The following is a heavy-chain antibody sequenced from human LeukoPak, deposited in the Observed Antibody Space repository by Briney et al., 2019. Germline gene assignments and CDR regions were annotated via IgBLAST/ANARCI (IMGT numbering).Heavy chain of an antibody. CDR1: GGSFSGYY. CDR3: ARHGITIFGVVIKYFQH. CDR2: INHSGST. V-gene: IGHV4-34*01. J-gene: IGHJ1*01. Sequence: SETLSLTCAVYGGSFSGYYWSWIRQPPGKGLEWIGEINHSGSTNYNPSLKSRVTISVDTSKNQFSLKLSSVTAADTAVYYCARHGITIFGVVIKYFQHWGQGTLVTVSS. D-gene: IGHD3-3*01.